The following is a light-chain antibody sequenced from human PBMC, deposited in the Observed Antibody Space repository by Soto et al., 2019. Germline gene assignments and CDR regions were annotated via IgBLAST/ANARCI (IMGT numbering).Light chain of an antibody. CDR2: DAS. V-gene: IGKV3-11*01. CDR3: QQRYNWPLT. CDR1: QSVSID. Sequence: EIVMTQSPATVPVCPGERVTLSFRASQSVSIDLAWYQQKPGQAPRLLIYDASNRATGIPARFSGSGSATDFTLTISSLEPEDFAIYYCQQRYNWPLTFGQGTKVDIK. J-gene: IGKJ1*01.